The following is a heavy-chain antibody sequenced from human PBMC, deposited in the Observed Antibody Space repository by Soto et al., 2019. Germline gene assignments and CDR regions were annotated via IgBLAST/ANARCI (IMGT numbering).Heavy chain of an antibody. V-gene: IGHV4-59*12. D-gene: IGHD3-10*01. CDR1: GGSISSYY. CDR2: ISYSGST. J-gene: IGHJ4*02. Sequence: LTCTVSGGSISSYYWSWIRQPPGKGLEWIGYISYSGSTNYNSSLKSRVTISVDTSKNQFSLKLSSVTAADTAVYYCARGVLLDYWGQGTLVTVSS. CDR3: ARGVLLDY.